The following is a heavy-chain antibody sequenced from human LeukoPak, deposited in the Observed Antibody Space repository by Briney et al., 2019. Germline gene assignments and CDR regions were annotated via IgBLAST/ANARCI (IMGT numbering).Heavy chain of an antibody. CDR1: GFTFSSYS. CDR3: AKDATPRNSIWDHFDS. V-gene: IGHV3-21*04. J-gene: IGHJ4*02. Sequence: GSLRLSCAASGFTFSSYSMNWVRQAPGKGLEWVSSISGSSSYIYYADSVKGRFTVSRDDSKNTVYLQMNSLRAEDTVIYFCAKDATPRNSIWDHFDSWGQGTLVTVSS. CDR2: ISGSSSYI. D-gene: IGHD1-7*01.